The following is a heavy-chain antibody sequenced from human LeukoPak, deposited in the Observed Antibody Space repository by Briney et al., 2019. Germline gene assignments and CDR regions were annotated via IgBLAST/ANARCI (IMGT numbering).Heavy chain of an antibody. CDR2: INCGDGYT. CDR3: ARDRGGSYSIDY. J-gene: IGHJ4*02. Sequence: ASVTVSCKASGYTLTSSHAHWVRQAPGQGLEWMGMINCGDGYTNYAQKFQGRVSVTSDTSTSTIYMELSSLRAEDTAIYYCARDRGGSYSIDYWGQGTLVTVSS. CDR1: GYTLTSSH. V-gene: IGHV1-46*01. D-gene: IGHD1-26*01.